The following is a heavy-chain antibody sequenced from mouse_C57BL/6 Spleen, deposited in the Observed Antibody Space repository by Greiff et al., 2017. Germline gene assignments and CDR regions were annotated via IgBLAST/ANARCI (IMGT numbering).Heavy chain of an antibody. CDR1: GYTFTSYW. CDR3: VRGTYDYDEGY. V-gene: IGHV1-52*01. CDR2: IDPSDSET. J-gene: IGHJ2*01. Sequence: QVQLQQPGAELVRPGSSVKLSCKASGYTFTSYWMHWVKQRPIQGLEWIGNIDPSDSETHYNQKFKDKATLTVDKSSSTAYMQLSSLTSEDSAVYYCVRGTYDYDEGYWGQGTTLTVSS. D-gene: IGHD2-4*01.